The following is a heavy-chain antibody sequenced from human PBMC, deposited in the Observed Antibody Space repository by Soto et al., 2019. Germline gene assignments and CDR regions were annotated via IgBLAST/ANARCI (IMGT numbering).Heavy chain of an antibody. D-gene: IGHD1-26*01. CDR2: ISYDGSNK. V-gene: IGHV3-30*18. Sequence: GGSLRLSCAASGFTFSSYGMHWVRQAPGKGLEWVAVISYDGSNKYYADSVKGRFTISRDNSKNTLYLQMNSLRAEDTAVYYCAKTRYTYYYYGMDVWGQGTTVTVS. CDR3: AKTRYTYYYYGMDV. CDR1: GFTFSSYG. J-gene: IGHJ6*02.